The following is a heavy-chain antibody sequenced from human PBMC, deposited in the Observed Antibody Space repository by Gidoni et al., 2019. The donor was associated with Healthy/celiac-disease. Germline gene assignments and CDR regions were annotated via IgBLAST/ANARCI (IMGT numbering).Heavy chain of an antibody. D-gene: IGHD3-16*01. CDR1: GFTFSSYG. CDR3: ARDMIPYYYYYYGMDV. Sequence: QVQLVESGGGVVQPGRSLRLSCAASGFTFSSYGMHWVRQAPGKGLEWVAVIWYDGSNKYYADSVKGRFTISRDNSKNTLYLQMNSLRAEDTAVYYCARDMIPYYYYYYGMDVWGQGTTVTVSS. J-gene: IGHJ6*02. CDR2: IWYDGSNK. V-gene: IGHV3-33*01.